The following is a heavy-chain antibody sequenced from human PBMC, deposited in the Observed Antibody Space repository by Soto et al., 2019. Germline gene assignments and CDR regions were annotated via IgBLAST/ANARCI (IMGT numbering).Heavy chain of an antibody. Sequence: QVQLQESGPGLVKPSGTLSLTCAVSGGSISSSNWWSWVRQPPGKGVEWIGEIYPIGSTNHNPSRKSRVPIAVDKSTDQASLKLSSVTAADTAVYYCARDWNYRGSGMDVWGQGTTVTVSS. CDR1: GGSISSSNW. V-gene: IGHV4-4*02. J-gene: IGHJ6*02. D-gene: IGHD1-7*01. CDR3: ARDWNYRGSGMDV. CDR2: IYPIGST.